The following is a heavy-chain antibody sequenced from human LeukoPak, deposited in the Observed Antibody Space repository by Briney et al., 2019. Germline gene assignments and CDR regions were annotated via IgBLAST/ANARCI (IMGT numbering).Heavy chain of an antibody. V-gene: IGHV4-34*01. CDR2: INHSGST. Sequence: PSETLSLTCAVSGGSFSGYYWSWIRQPPGKGLEWIGEINHSGSTNYNPSLKSRVTISVDTSKNQFSLKLSSVTAADTAVYYCARGIAAAGGAEYFQHWGQGTLVTVSS. J-gene: IGHJ1*01. CDR1: GGSFSGYY. D-gene: IGHD6-13*01. CDR3: ARGIAAAGGAEYFQH.